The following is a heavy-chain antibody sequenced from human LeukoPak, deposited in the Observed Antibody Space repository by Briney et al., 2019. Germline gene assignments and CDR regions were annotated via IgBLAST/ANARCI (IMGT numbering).Heavy chain of an antibody. Sequence: ASVKVSCKASGYTFTSYGISWARQAPGQGLEWMGWISAYNGNTNYAQKLQGRVTMTTDTSTSTAYMELRSLRSDDTAVYYCARELAAVPSNWFDPWGQGTLVTVSS. J-gene: IGHJ5*02. CDR2: ISAYNGNT. CDR1: GYTFTSYG. D-gene: IGHD6-13*01. CDR3: ARELAAVPSNWFDP. V-gene: IGHV1-18*01.